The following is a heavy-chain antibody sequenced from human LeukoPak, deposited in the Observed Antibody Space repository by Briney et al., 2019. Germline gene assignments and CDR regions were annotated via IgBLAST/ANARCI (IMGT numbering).Heavy chain of an antibody. CDR2: INHSGST. CDR3: ARGITGMYYYDP. J-gene: IGHJ5*02. CDR1: GGSFSGYY. Sequence: SETLSLTCAVYGGSFSGYYWSWIRQPPGKGLEWIGEINHSGSTNYNPSLKSRVTISVDTSKNQFSLRLSSVTAADTAVYYCARGITGMYYYDPWGQGTLVTVSS. V-gene: IGHV4-34*01. D-gene: IGHD3-10*01.